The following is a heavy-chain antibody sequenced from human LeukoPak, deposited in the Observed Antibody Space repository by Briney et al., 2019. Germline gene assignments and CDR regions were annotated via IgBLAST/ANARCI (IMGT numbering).Heavy chain of an antibody. D-gene: IGHD3-10*01. Sequence: PGGSLRLSCAASGFTFNTYGMNWVRQAPGRGLEWVSSITSGGLYTYYTDSVKGRFTISRDNAKSSLYLQMNSLRAEDTAVYYCARLYGSGYDAFDIWAKGQWSPSLQ. CDR2: ITSGGLYT. CDR1: GFTFNTYG. V-gene: IGHV3-21*01. CDR3: ARLYGSGYDAFDI. J-gene: IGHJ3*02.